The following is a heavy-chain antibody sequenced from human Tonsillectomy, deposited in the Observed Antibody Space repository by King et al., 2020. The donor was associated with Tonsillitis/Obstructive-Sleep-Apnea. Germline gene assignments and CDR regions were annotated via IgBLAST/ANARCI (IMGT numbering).Heavy chain of an antibody. CDR3: AQTYDSSGSFDY. J-gene: IGHJ4*02. V-gene: IGHV1-45*02. CDR2: ITPFNGNT. CDR1: GYTFTFRY. Sequence: QLVQSGAEVKKTGSSVKISCKGSGYTFTFRYLHWVRQAPGQALEWMGWITPFNGNTNYAQNFQDRVTITRDRSMSIGYMELSSLRSEDTAMYYCAQTYDSSGSFDYWGQGTLVTVSS. D-gene: IGHD3-22*01.